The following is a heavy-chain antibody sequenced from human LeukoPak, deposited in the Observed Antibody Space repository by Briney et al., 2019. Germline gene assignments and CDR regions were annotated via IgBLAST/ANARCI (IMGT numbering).Heavy chain of an antibody. CDR2: IRYDGSNK. V-gene: IGHV3-30*02. J-gene: IGHJ4*02. CDR1: GFTFDDYG. CDR3: AKTGSSGWYAYFDY. Sequence: GGSLRLSCAASGFTFDDYGMSWVRQAPGKGLEWVAFIRYDGSNKYYADSVKGRFTISRDNSKNTLYLQMNSLRADDTAVYYCAKTGSSGWYAYFDYWGQGTLVTVSS. D-gene: IGHD6-19*01.